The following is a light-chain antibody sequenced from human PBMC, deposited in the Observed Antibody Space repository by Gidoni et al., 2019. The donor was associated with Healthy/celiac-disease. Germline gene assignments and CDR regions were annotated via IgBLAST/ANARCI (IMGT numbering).Light chain of an antibody. Sequence: SYELTQPPSFSVSPGQTASITCSRDKLGDKYACWYQQKPGQSPVLVIYQDSKRPSGIPERFSGSNSGNTATLTISGTQAMDEADYYCQAWDSSTAVFGGGTKLTVL. CDR1: KLGDKY. CDR3: QAWDSSTAV. V-gene: IGLV3-1*01. CDR2: QDS. J-gene: IGLJ2*01.